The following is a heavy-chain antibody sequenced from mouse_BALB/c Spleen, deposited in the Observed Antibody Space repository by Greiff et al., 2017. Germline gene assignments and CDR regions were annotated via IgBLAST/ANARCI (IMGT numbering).Heavy chain of an antibody. CDR3: ARCSSSPYYAMDY. V-gene: IGHV14-3*02. CDR2: IDPANGNT. CDR1: GFNIKDTY. D-gene: IGHD1-1*01. J-gene: IGHJ4*01. Sequence: EVQRVESGAELVKPGASVKLSCTASGFNIKDTYMHWVKQRPEQGLEWIGRIDPANGNTKYDPKFQGKATITADTSSNTAYLQLSSLTSEDTAVYYCARCSSSPYYAMDYWGQGTSVTVSS.